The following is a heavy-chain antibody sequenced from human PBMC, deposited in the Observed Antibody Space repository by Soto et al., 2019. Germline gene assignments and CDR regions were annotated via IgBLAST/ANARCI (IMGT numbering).Heavy chain of an antibody. CDR2: ISYDGSNK. J-gene: IGHJ4*02. V-gene: IGHV3-30*18. D-gene: IGHD2-2*03. CDR1: GFTFSSYG. Sequence: GGSLRLSCAASGFTFSSYGMHWVRQAPGKGLEWVAVISYDGSNKYYADSVKGRFTISRDNSKNTLYLQMNSLRAEDTAVYYCAKDMCGYCSSKEPDYWGQGTLVTVSS. CDR3: AKDMCGYCSSKEPDY.